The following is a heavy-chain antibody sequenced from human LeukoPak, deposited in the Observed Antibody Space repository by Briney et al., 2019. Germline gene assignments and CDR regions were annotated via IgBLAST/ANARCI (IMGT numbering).Heavy chain of an antibody. V-gene: IGHV4-59*01. Sequence: PSETLSLTCAAYGGSFSGYYWSWIRQPPGKGLEWIGYIYYSGSTNYNPSLKSRVTISVDTSKNQFSLKLSSVTAADTAVYYCARADYDFWSVERNWFDPWGQGTLVTVSS. J-gene: IGHJ5*02. CDR2: IYYSGST. CDR1: GGSFSGYY. CDR3: ARADYDFWSVERNWFDP. D-gene: IGHD3-3*01.